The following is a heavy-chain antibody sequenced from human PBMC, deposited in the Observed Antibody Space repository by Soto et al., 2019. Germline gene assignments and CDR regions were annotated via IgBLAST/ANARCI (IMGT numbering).Heavy chain of an antibody. D-gene: IGHD3-10*01. J-gene: IGHJ4*02. CDR1: TCGDHG. V-gene: IGHV3-23*01. CDR3: AKVLEAFGALSPDAFDY. Sequence: TCGDHGVSRIRQAPGKGLEWVSAISGSGDTTYYADSVKGRFTISRDNSKNTLYLQMNRLRAEDTAVYYCAKVLEAFGALSPDAFDYWGQGTLVTVSS. CDR2: ISGSGDTT.